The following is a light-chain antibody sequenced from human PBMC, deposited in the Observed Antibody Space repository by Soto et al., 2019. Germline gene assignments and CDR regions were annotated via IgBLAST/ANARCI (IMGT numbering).Light chain of an antibody. CDR2: DVS. CDR3: QQYDSYPLT. V-gene: IGKV1-5*01. J-gene: IGKJ4*01. CDR1: QSINNL. Sequence: DVQMPQSRSTLSASVGNRRTSTCRASQSINNLLAWYQQKPGKAPKFLIYDVSTLESGVPSRFSGSGSGTEFTLTISSLQPEDFATYYCQQYDSYPLTFGGGTTGDIK.